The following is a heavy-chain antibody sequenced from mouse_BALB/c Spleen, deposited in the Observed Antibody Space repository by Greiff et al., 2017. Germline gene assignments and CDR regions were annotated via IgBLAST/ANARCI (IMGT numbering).Heavy chain of an antibody. CDR2: ISTYYGDA. J-gene: IGHJ4*01. Sequence: QVQLQQSGAELVRPGVSVKISCKGSGYTFTDYAMHWVKQSHAKSLEWIGVISTYYGDASYNQKFKGKATMTVDKSSSTAYMELARLTSEASAIYYCARGRQGAMDYWGQGTSVTVSS. V-gene: IGHV1S137*01. D-gene: IGHD6-1*01. CDR1: GYTFTDYA. CDR3: ARGRQGAMDY.